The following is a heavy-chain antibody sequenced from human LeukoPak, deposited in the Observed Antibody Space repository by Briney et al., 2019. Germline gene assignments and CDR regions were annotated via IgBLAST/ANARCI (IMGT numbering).Heavy chain of an antibody. CDR2: ISYDGSNK. Sequence: GGTLRLSCAASGFTFSSYAMHWVRQAPGKGLEWVAVISYDGSNKYYADSVKGRFTISRDNAKNSLYLQMSSLRAEDTALYHCARARTPTRGDDAFDIWGQGTMVTVSS. D-gene: IGHD3-16*01. V-gene: IGHV3-30*04. J-gene: IGHJ3*02. CDR3: ARARTPTRGDDAFDI. CDR1: GFTFSSYA.